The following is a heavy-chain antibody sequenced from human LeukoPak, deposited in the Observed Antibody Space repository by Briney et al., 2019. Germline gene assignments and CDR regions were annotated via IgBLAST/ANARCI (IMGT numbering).Heavy chain of an antibody. Sequence: KPSETLSLTCTVSDYSISSGYYWGWVRQPPGKGLEWIGSIFHTGSTYYNPSLKSRVTISIDTSKNQFSLKLSSVTAADTAVFYCVRRRYNYGFDSWGQGTLVTVSS. CDR1: DYSISSGYY. J-gene: IGHJ4*02. D-gene: IGHD5-18*01. CDR3: VRRRYNYGFDS. CDR2: IFHTGST. V-gene: IGHV4-38-2*02.